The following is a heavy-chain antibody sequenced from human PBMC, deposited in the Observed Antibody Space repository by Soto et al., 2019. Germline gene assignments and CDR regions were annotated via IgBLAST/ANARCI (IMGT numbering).Heavy chain of an antibody. Sequence: SETLSLTCAFYGGSFRGYYWSLIRQPPGKGLEWIGEINHSGSTNYNPSLKSRVTISVDTSKNQFSLKLSSVTAADTAVYYCARGGGSGSYYNRYYYGMDVWGQGTTVTVSS. CDR2: INHSGST. D-gene: IGHD3-10*01. CDR1: GGSFRGYY. V-gene: IGHV4-34*01. J-gene: IGHJ6*02. CDR3: ARGGGSGSYYNRYYYGMDV.